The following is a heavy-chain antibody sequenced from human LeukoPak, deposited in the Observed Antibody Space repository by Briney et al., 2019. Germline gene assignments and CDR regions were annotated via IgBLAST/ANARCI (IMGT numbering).Heavy chain of an antibody. CDR2: ISSSSSYI. CDR1: GFTFSSYS. Sequence: GGSLRLSCAASGFTFSSYSMNWVRQAPGKGLEWVSSISSSSSYIYYADSVKGRFTISRDNAKDSLYLQTNSLRAEDTAVYYCVREALTMIVVATGWFDPWGQGTLVTVSS. D-gene: IGHD3-22*01. J-gene: IGHJ5*02. V-gene: IGHV3-21*01. CDR3: VREALTMIVVATGWFDP.